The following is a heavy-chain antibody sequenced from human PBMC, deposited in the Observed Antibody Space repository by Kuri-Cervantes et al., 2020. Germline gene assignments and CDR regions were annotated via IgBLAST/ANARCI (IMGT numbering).Heavy chain of an antibody. CDR1: GFTFDDYT. CDR2: IGTAGDT. Sequence: GGSLRLSCAASGFTFDDYTMHWVRQATGKGLEWVSAIGTAGDTYYPGSVKGRFTISRENAKNSLYLQMNSLRAGDTAVYYCAREHADGSGYLGSQGGMDVWGQGTTVTVSS. J-gene: IGHJ6*02. CDR3: AREHADGSGYLGSQGGMDV. D-gene: IGHD3-22*01. V-gene: IGHV3-13*01.